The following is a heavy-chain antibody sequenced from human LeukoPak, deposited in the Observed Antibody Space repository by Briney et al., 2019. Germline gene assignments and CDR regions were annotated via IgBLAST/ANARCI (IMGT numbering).Heavy chain of an antibody. CDR3: TTSGGYTYGSFFDF. CDR1: AFTFSSYS. J-gene: IGHJ4*02. D-gene: IGHD5-18*01. V-gene: IGHV3-21*01. CDR2: LSSTGGYT. Sequence: PGGSLRLSCAASAFTFSSYSMNWVRQAPGKGLEWVSSLSSTGGYTYYADSVKGRFTISRDNAKNSLFLQMSSLRAEDTAVYYCTTSGGYTYGSFFDFWGQGTLVTVSS.